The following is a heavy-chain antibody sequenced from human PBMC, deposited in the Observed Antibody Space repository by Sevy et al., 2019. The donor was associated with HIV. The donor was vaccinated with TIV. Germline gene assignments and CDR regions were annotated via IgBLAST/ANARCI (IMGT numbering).Heavy chain of an antibody. V-gene: IGHV3-33*01. CDR1: GFTFSSYG. CDR3: ARDLEFYDNGDYGPAFMPDY. Sequence: GGSLRLSCAASGFTFSSYGMHWVRQAPGKGLEWVALIWFDGSNTYYADSVKGRFTISRDIAKNTLHLQMNSLRGEDTAVYYCARDLEFYDNGDYGPAFMPDYWRQGTLVTVSS. CDR2: IWFDGSNT. J-gene: IGHJ4*02. D-gene: IGHD4-17*01.